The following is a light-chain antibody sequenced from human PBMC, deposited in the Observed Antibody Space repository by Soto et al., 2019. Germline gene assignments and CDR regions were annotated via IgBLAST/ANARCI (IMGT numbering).Light chain of an antibody. CDR1: QSVSSTY. CDR3: HQFLTSPPKYT. Sequence: EIVLTQSPGTLSLSPGERATLSCRASQSVSSTYLAWYQQKPGQAPRLLIYATSTRATGIPDRFSGSGSGTDFSLTINRLEPEDAAVYYCHQFLTSPPKYTFGQGTKVDIK. CDR2: ATS. V-gene: IGKV3-20*01. J-gene: IGKJ2*01.